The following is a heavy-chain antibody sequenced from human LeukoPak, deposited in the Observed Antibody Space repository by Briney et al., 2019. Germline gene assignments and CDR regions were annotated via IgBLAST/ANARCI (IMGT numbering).Heavy chain of an antibody. CDR1: GFTFDDYA. D-gene: IGHD1-26*01. Sequence: GGSLRLSCAASGFTFDDYAMHWVRHAPGKGLEWVSLISGDGGSTYYADSVKGRFTISRDNSKNSLYLQMNSLRTEDTALYYCAKDMGRKGTRIPDYWGQGTLVTVSS. CDR2: ISGDGGST. V-gene: IGHV3-43*02. CDR3: AKDMGRKGTRIPDY. J-gene: IGHJ4*02.